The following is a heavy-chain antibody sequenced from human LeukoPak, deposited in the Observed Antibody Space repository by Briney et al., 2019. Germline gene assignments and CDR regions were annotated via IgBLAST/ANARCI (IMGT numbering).Heavy chain of an antibody. Sequence: GGSLRLSCAASGFTFDDYAMHWVRQAPGRGLGWVSGISGNSGSIGYADSVKGRFTISRDNAKNSLYLQMNSLRAEDTALYYCAKDGNGGWTLDPVYFDYWGQGTLVTVSS. CDR2: ISGNSGSI. CDR1: GFTFDDYA. CDR3: AKDGNGGWTLDPVYFDY. V-gene: IGHV3-9*01. D-gene: IGHD6-19*01. J-gene: IGHJ4*02.